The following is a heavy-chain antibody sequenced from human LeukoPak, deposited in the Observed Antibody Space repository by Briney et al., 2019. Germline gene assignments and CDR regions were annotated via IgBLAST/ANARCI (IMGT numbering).Heavy chain of an antibody. CDR3: VRGGTYYLPY. CDR2: ILHTGPT. D-gene: IGHD1-26*01. V-gene: IGHV4-4*02. Sequence: PSETLSLTCAVSGVSITDNWWSWVRQPPGKGLEWIGEILHTGPTNFNPSLKSRVTISMDKSKNQLSLRLNSVTAADTAIYYCVRGGTYYLPYWGQGIPVTVSS. CDR1: GVSITDNW. J-gene: IGHJ4*02.